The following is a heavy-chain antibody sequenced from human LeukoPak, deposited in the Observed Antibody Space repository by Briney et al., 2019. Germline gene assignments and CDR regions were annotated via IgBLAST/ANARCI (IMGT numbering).Heavy chain of an antibody. CDR1: GGSISSYY. Sequence: TPSETLSLTCTVSGGSISSYYWSWIRQPPGKGLEWIGYIYYSGSTNYNPSLESRVTISVDTSKNQFSLKLSSVTAADTAVYYCASSGYYYGLFDYWGQGTLVTVSS. J-gene: IGHJ4*02. D-gene: IGHD3-22*01. V-gene: IGHV4-59*08. CDR2: IYYSGST. CDR3: ASSGYYYGLFDY.